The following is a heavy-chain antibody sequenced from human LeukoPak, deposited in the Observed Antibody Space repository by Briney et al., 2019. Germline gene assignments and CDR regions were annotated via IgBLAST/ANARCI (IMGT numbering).Heavy chain of an antibody. CDR3: ARPFYSCWYGYFDY. J-gene: IGHJ4*02. Sequence: KPSETLSLTCTVSGGSISSSSYYWGWIRQPPGKGLEWIGSIYYSGSTYYHPSLKSRVTISVDTSKHQFSLKLSSVTAADTAVYYCARPFYSCWYGYFDYWGQGTLVTVSS. D-gene: IGHD6-19*01. V-gene: IGHV4-39*07. CDR2: IYYSGST. CDR1: GGSISSSSYY.